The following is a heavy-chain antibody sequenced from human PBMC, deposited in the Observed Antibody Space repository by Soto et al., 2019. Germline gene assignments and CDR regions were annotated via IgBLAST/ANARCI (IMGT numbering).Heavy chain of an antibody. CDR1: GFTFSTYA. CDR3: VRVYGSWNWFDP. CDR2: ISDSGGTI. D-gene: IGHD3-10*01. J-gene: IGHJ5*02. V-gene: IGHV3-48*01. Sequence: EVQLVESGGGLVQPGGSLRLSCEASGFTFSTYAMNWVRQPPGKGLEWVSYISDSGGTIYFADPVKGRFTVSRDNANNGRYLQRDSLRAEDTAVYYSVRVYGSWNWFDPWGQGTRVTVSS.